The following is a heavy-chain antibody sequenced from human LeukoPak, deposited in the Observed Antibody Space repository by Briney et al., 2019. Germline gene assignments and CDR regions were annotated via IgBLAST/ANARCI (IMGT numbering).Heavy chain of an antibody. J-gene: IGHJ5*02. CDR2: IRSSGSII. CDR1: GFTFSSYE. CDR3: ARDQGRFLGDSPVGFDP. V-gene: IGHV3-48*03. Sequence: GGSLRLSCAASGFTFSSYEMNWVRQAPGKGLEWVSYIRSSGSIIYYADSVKGRFTISRDNAKNSLYLQMNRLRAEDTAVYYCARDQGRFLGDSPVGFDPWGQGTLVTVSS. D-gene: IGHD4-17*01.